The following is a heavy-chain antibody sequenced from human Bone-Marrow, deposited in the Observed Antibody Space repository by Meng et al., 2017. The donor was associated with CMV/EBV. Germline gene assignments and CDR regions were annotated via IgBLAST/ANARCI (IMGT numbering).Heavy chain of an antibody. D-gene: IGHD3-3*01. V-gene: IGHV3-23*03. CDR1: GFTFSNYA. CDR2: IYRGGTSQ. Sequence: GGSLRLSCAASGFTFSNYAMSWVRQAPGKGLEWVSLIYRGGTSQDYADSVKGRLIVSRDNSKNSLYLQMNSLRAEDTAVYYCARAEGVEYYDFWSGRGYYYYYGMDVWGQGTTVTVSS. J-gene: IGHJ6*02. CDR3: ARAEGVEYYDFWSGRGYYYYYGMDV.